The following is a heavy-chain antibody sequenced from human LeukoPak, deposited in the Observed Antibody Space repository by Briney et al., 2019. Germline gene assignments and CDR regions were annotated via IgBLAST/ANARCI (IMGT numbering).Heavy chain of an antibody. V-gene: IGHV4-39*01. D-gene: IGHD2-21*01. CDR1: GDSMSSSHYC. CDR3: ARQGSISAFDF. J-gene: IGHJ4*02. CDR2: IDHSGDT. Sequence: SETLSLTCTVSGDSMSSSHYCWGWIRQPPGKGLEWIGEIDHSGDTKYNPSLKSRVTISVDTSKNQFSLKLRALSAADTAVYFCARQGSISAFDFWGRGTLVTVSS.